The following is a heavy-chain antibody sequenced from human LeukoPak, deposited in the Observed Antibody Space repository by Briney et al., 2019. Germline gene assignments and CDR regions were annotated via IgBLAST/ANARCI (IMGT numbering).Heavy chain of an antibody. J-gene: IGHJ3*02. Sequence: PSETLSLTCTVSGGSISSYYWSWIRQPPGKGLEWIGYIYYSGSTNYNPSLKSRVTISVDTSKNQFSLKLSSVTAADTAVYYCARTDIVVVVAAIEGAFDIWGQGTMVAVSS. CDR2: IYYSGST. CDR1: GGSISSYY. V-gene: IGHV4-59*01. D-gene: IGHD2-15*01. CDR3: ARTDIVVVVAAIEGAFDI.